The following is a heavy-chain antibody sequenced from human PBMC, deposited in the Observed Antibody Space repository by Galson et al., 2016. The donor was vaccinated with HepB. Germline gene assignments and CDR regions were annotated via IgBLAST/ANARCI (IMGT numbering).Heavy chain of an antibody. D-gene: IGHD2-15*01. CDR3: ARGRDSNMVGDYYGLDV. J-gene: IGHJ6*02. CDR1: GVSISSSPW. CDR2: IFHSGST. V-gene: IGHV4-4*02. Sequence: SETLSLTCAVSGVSISSSPWWTWVRQPPGKGLEWVGEIFHSGSTNYNPSLKGRVTISVDKSRNQFSLRLNSVSAADTAVYFCARGRDSNMVGDYYGLDVWGQGTTVTVSS.